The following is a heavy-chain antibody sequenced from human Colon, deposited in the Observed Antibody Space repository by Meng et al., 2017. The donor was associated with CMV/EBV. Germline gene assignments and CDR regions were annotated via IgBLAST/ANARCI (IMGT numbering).Heavy chain of an antibody. CDR3: AKGPNAHSGFYTTFFDS. J-gene: IGHJ4*02. D-gene: IGHD3-3*01. V-gene: IGHV3-23*01. CDR2: ISATGTT. CDR1: GVTFTYYG. Sequence: SGVTFTYYGLTWVRQAPGKGLEWVSGISATGTTYYPDSVKGRFTISRDNSKNTVDLQMDSLRAEDTAVYYCAKGPNAHSGFYTTFFDSWGQGTLVTVSS.